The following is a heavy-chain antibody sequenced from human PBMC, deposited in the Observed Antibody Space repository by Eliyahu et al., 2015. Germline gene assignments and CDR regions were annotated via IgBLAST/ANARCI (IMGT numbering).Heavy chain of an antibody. Sequence: QVQLQESGPRLVKPSDTLSLTCTVPGGSLXSYYWTWIRQPPGKGLEWIGYISYSGSTNYNPSLKSRVTISVDTSKNQFSLRLSSVTAADTAVYYCARSSSSRFTTIRGAGWFDPWGQGTLVTVSS. D-gene: IGHD4-11*01. CDR3: ARSSSSRFTTIRGAGWFDP. J-gene: IGHJ5*02. CDR1: GGSLXSYY. V-gene: IGHV4-59*01. CDR2: ISYSGST.